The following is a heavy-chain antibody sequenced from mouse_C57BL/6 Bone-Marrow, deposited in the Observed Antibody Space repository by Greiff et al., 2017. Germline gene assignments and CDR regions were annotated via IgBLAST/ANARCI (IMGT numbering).Heavy chain of an antibody. CDR1: GYTFTGYW. D-gene: IGHD1-1*01. CDR2: ILPGSGST. Sequence: QVQLQQSGAELMKPGASVKLSCKATGYTFTGYWIAWVKQRPGHGLEWIGEILPGSGSTNYNEKFKGRATFTADTSSNTAYMQLSSLTSEDSAIFTCTRWNDGDRGDYWGQGTTLTVSS. J-gene: IGHJ2*01. CDR3: TRWNDGDRGDY. V-gene: IGHV1-9*01.